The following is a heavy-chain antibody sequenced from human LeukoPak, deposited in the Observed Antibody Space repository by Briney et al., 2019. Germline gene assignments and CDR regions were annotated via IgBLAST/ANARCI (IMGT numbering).Heavy chain of an antibody. D-gene: IGHD2-2*01. CDR3: ARWYCSSNSCYYDY. V-gene: IGHV3-23*01. CDR2: ISGSGGST. Sequence: GGSLRLSCAASGFTFSSYAMSWVRQAPGKGLEWVSVISGSGGSTYYADSVKGRFTISRDNSKNTLYLQMNSLRAEDTAVYYCARWYCSSNSCYYDYWGQGTLVTVSS. CDR1: GFTFSSYA. J-gene: IGHJ4*02.